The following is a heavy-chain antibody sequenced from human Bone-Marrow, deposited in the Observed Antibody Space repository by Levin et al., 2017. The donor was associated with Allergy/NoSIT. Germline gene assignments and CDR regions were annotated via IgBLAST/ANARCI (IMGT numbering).Heavy chain of an antibody. CDR2: IKSKTDGGTT. V-gene: IGHV3-15*01. CDR3: TTPSYSSSSDDY. J-gene: IGHJ4*02. Sequence: SGESLKISCAASGFTFSNAWMSWVRQAPGKGLEWVGRIKSKTDGGTTDYAAPVKGRFTISRDDSKNTLYLQMNSLKTEDTAVYYCTTPSYSSSSDDYWGQGTLVTVSS. D-gene: IGHD6-6*01. CDR1: GFTFSNAW.